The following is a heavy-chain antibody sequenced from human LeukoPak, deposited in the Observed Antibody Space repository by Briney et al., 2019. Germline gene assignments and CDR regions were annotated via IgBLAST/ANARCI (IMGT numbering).Heavy chain of an antibody. CDR3: ARGEALIAFDY. CDR1: GFTFSSYA. CDR2: ISYDGSNK. Sequence: GGSLRLSCAASGFTFSSYAMHWVRQAPGKGLEWVAVISYDGSNKYYADSVKGRFTISRDNSKNTLYLQVNSLRAEDTAVYYCARGEALIAFDYWGQGALVTVSS. D-gene: IGHD3-22*01. J-gene: IGHJ4*02. V-gene: IGHV3-30*04.